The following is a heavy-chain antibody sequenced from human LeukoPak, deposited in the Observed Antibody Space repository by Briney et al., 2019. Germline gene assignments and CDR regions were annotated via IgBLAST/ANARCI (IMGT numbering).Heavy chain of an antibody. J-gene: IGHJ3*02. Sequence: PGGSLRLSCAASGFTFSSYGIHWVRQAPGKGLEWVAVIWYDGSKKYYADSVKGRFTISRDSSKNTLYLQMNSLRVEDTAVYYCARDASDYLTTVTTLRHDAFDIWGQGTMVTVSS. CDR2: IWYDGSKK. D-gene: IGHD4-17*01. CDR1: GFTFSSYG. CDR3: ARDASDYLTTVTTLRHDAFDI. V-gene: IGHV3-33*01.